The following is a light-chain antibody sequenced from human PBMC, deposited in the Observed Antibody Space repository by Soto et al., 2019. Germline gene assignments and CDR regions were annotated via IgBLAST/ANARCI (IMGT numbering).Light chain of an antibody. CDR2: EVS. J-gene: IGLJ1*01. Sequence: QSALTQPASGSGTPGQSITISCTGTSSDVGGYNYVSWYQQHPGKAPKLMIYEVSNRPSGVSNRFSGSKSGNTASLTISGLQAEDEADYYRSSYTSSSTYVFGTGTKVTVL. CDR1: SSDVGGYNY. CDR3: SSYTSSSTYV. V-gene: IGLV2-14*01.